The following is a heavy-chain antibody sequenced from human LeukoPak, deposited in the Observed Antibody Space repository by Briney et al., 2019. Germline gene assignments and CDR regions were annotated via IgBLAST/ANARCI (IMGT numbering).Heavy chain of an antibody. Sequence: PGRSLRLSCAASGFTFSSHGMHWVRQAPGKGLEGVALIWYDGSKKYYADSVKGRFTISRDDSKNTLYLQMNSLRAEDTAMYYCAKDLSYGSNWFDPWGQGTLVTVSS. D-gene: IGHD5-18*01. CDR2: IWYDGSKK. J-gene: IGHJ5*02. CDR3: AKDLSYGSNWFDP. CDR1: GFTFSSHG. V-gene: IGHV3-33*06.